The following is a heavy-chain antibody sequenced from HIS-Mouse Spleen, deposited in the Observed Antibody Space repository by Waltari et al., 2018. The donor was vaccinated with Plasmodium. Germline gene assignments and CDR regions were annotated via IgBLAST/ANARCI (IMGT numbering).Heavy chain of an antibody. Sequence: QVQLVESGGGVVQPGGSLRLSCAACGFTFSRYGMHWVRQAPGKGLEWVAVISYDGSNKYYADSVKGRFTISRDNSKNTLYLQMNSLRAEDTAVYYCAKILSYSSSPEDYWGQGTLVTVSS. J-gene: IGHJ4*02. D-gene: IGHD6-6*01. CDR3: AKILSYSSSPEDY. V-gene: IGHV3-30*18. CDR1: GFTFSRYG. CDR2: ISYDGSNK.